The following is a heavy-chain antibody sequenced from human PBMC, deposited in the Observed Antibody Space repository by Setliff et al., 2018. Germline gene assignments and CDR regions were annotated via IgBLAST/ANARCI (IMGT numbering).Heavy chain of an antibody. Sequence: ASVKVSCKVSGYTLTELSMHWVRQAPGKGLEWMGGFDPENGETIYAQKFQGRVTMTEDTSTDTAYMELSSLRSEDTAVYYCATSVSWIQLVLYPQGHPEPFDYWGQGTLVTVSS. D-gene: IGHD5-18*01. CDR2: FDPENGET. CDR3: ATSVSWIQLVLYPQGHPEPFDY. J-gene: IGHJ4*02. V-gene: IGHV1-24*01. CDR1: GYTLTELS.